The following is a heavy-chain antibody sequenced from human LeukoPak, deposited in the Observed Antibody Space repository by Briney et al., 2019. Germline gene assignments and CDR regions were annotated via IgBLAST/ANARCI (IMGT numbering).Heavy chain of an antibody. J-gene: IGHJ4*02. V-gene: IGHV3-11*04. CDR3: AREYYDYVWGSYRNRLFDY. CDR1: GFTFSDYY. D-gene: IGHD3-16*02. Sequence: GGSLRLSCAASGFTFSDYYMSWIRQAPGEGLEWVSYISSSGSTIYYADSVKGRFTISRDNAKNSLYLQMNSLRAEDTAVYYCAREYYDYVWGSYRNRLFDYWGQGTLVTVSS. CDR2: ISSSGSTI.